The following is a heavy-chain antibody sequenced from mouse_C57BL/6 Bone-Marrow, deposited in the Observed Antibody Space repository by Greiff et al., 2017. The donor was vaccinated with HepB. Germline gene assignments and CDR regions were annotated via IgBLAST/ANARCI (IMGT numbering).Heavy chain of an antibody. Sequence: QVQLQQSGPGLVQPSQSLSITCTVSGFSLTSYGVHWVRQSPGKGLEWLGVIWRGGSTDYNAAFMSRLSITKDNSKSQVFFKMNSLQADDTAIYYCAKTNYDYDRGGYYAMDYWGQGTSVTVSS. D-gene: IGHD2-4*01. CDR1: GFSLTSYG. V-gene: IGHV2-5*01. CDR3: AKTNYDYDRGGYYAMDY. J-gene: IGHJ4*01. CDR2: IWRGGST.